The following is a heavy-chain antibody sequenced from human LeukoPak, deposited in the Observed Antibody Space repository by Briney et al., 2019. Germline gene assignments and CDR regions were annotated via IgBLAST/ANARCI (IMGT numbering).Heavy chain of an antibody. D-gene: IGHD2-21*02. J-gene: IGHJ6*02. CDR3: ARLIVVVTAIRGGMDV. CDR2: IYYSGST. CDR1: GGSISSSSYY. Sequence: PSETLSLSCTVSGGSISSSSYYWGWIRQPPGKGLEWIGSIYYSGSTYYNPSLKSRVTISVDTSKNQFSLKLSSVTAADTAVYYCARLIVVVTAIRGGMDVWGQGTTVTVSS. V-gene: IGHV4-39*07.